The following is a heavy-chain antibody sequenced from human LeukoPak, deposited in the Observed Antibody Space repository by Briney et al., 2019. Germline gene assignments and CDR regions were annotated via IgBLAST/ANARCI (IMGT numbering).Heavy chain of an antibody. Sequence: SETLSLTCTVSGGSISSSSYYWGWIRQPPGKGLEWIGSIYYSGSTNYNPSLKSRVTISVDTSKNQFSLKLSSVTAADTAVYYCASVTQYSYGSRGSFDYWGQGTLVTVSS. J-gene: IGHJ4*02. CDR1: GGSISSSSYY. D-gene: IGHD5-18*01. V-gene: IGHV4-39*07. CDR2: IYYSGST. CDR3: ASVTQYSYGSRGSFDY.